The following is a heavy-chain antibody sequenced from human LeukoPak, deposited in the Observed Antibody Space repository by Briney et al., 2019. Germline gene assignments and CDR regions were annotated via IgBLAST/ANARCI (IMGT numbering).Heavy chain of an antibody. V-gene: IGHV4-61*02. CDR3: ARAHYDSSGYYWGHDAFDI. CDR1: GGSISSGSYY. Sequence: SETLSLTCTVSGGSISSGSYYWSWIRQPAGKGLEWIGRIYTSGSTNYNPSLKSRVIISVDTSKNQFSLELSSVTAADTAVYYCARAHYDSSGYYWGHDAFDIWGQGTMVTVSS. D-gene: IGHD3-22*01. CDR2: IYTSGST. J-gene: IGHJ3*02.